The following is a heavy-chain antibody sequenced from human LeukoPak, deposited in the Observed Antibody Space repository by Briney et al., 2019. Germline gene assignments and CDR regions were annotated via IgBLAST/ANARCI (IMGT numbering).Heavy chain of an antibody. J-gene: IGHJ3*02. Sequence: SETLSLTCAVYGGSFSGYYWSWIRQPPGKGLEWIGEINHSGSTNYNPSLKSRVTISVDTSKNQFSLKLSSVTAADTAVYYCARGPSYYYGSSGPPRAFDIWGQGTMVTVSS. CDR2: INHSGST. CDR1: GGSFSGYY. CDR3: ARGPSYYYGSSGPPRAFDI. V-gene: IGHV4-34*01. D-gene: IGHD3-22*01.